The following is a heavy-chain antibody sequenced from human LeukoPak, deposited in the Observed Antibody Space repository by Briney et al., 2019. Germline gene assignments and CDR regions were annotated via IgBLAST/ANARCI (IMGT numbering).Heavy chain of an antibody. D-gene: IGHD6-19*01. Sequence: GGSLRLSCAASGFTFSSYWMSWARQAPGKGLEWVANIKQDGSEKYYVDSVKGRFTISRDNAKNSLYLQMNSLRAEDTAVYYCARARKPSGWYWGHFDYWGQGTLVTVSS. V-gene: IGHV3-7*01. CDR3: ARARKPSGWYWGHFDY. CDR1: GFTFSSYW. CDR2: IKQDGSEK. J-gene: IGHJ4*02.